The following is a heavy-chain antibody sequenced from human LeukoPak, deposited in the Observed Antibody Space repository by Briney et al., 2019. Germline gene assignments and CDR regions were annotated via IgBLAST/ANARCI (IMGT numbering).Heavy chain of an antibody. CDR2: IYHSGST. CDR1: GYSISSGYY. Sequence: PSETLSLTCAVSGYSISSGYYWGWIRQSPGEGLEWIGSIYHSGSTYYNPPLRSRVTISPDTSKNQFSLKLTSVNVADTAMYYCARAPLAGSSLYFDYWGQGTLVTVSS. J-gene: IGHJ4*02. D-gene: IGHD6-25*01. V-gene: IGHV4-38-2*01. CDR3: ARAPLAGSSLYFDY.